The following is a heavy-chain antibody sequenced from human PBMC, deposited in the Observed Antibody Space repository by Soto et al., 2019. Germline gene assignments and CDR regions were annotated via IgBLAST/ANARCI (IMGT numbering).Heavy chain of an antibody. J-gene: IGHJ3*02. D-gene: IGHD3-22*01. V-gene: IGHV4-59*08. Sequence: PSETLSLTCTVSGGSISSYYWSWIRQPPGKGLEWIGYIYYSGSTNYNPSLKSRVTISVDTSRNQFSLKLSSVTAADTAVYYCARQFTYYYDRPAAFDTWGQGKMVTGSS. CDR2: IYYSGST. CDR3: ARQFTYYYDRPAAFDT. CDR1: GGSISSYY.